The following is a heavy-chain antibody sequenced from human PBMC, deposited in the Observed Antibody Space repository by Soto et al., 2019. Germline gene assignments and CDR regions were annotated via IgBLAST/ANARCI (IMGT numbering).Heavy chain of an antibody. CDR1: GGTLSDHG. D-gene: IGHD3-10*01. J-gene: IGHJ3*02. V-gene: IGHV1-69*06. CDR2: TIPVFNTA. CDR3: ARGVYGSGNYYTGPSAFDI. Sequence: QVQLEQSGAEVKKPGSSVKVSCKASGGTLSDHGVAWLRQAPGQGLEWMGGTIPVFNTAKYAQKFQGRGTVTEDKFTNIAYMELSSLRSEDSAFFFCARGVYGSGNYYTGPSAFDIWGQGTMVIVSS.